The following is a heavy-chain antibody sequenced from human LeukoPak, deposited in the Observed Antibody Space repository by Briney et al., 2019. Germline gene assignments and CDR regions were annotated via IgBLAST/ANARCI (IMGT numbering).Heavy chain of an antibody. CDR2: ISSSSSYI. V-gene: IGHV3-21*01. CDR1: GFTFSSYS. D-gene: IGHD3-22*01. CDR3: ARDPLGDYYDSSGYYP. Sequence: PGGSLRLSCAASGFTFSSYSMNRVRQAPGKGLEWVSSISSSSSYIYYADSVKGRFTISRDNAKNSLYLQMNSLRAEDTVVYYCARDPLGDYYDSSGYYPWGQGTLVTVSS. J-gene: IGHJ4*02.